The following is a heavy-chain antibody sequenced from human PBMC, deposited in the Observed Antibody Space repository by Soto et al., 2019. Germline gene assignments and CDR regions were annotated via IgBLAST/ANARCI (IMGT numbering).Heavy chain of an antibody. CDR3: ARSQRNGAMDV. CDR2: ITSSSNFI. D-gene: IGHD2-8*01. Sequence: DVQLVESGGGLVKPGGSRTLSCSASGFTFSPYSMNWVRQAPGKGLEWVSSITSSSNFIDYADSVKGRFTISRDDAKNSLFLQMNSLRADDMGVYYCARSQRNGAMDVWGQGTTVTVS. J-gene: IGHJ6*02. CDR1: GFTFSPYS. V-gene: IGHV3-21*01.